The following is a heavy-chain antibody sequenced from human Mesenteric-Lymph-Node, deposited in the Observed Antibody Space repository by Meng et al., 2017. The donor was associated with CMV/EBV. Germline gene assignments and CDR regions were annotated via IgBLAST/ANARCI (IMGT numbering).Heavy chain of an antibody. J-gene: IGHJ4*02. CDR3: AKWGTNYYDSTLDY. D-gene: IGHD3-22*01. CDR1: GFTLSDYY. Sequence: GESLKISCAASGFTLSDYYMSWIRQAPGRGLEWVSLISITGSNIHYADSVKGRFTISRDNSKNTLYLQMNRLRAEDTAVYYCAKWGTNYYDSTLDYWGQGTLVTVSS. V-gene: IGHV3-11*01. CDR2: ISITGSNI.